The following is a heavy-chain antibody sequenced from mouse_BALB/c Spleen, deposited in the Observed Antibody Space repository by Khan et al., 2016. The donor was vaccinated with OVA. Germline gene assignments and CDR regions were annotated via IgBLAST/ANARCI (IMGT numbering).Heavy chain of an antibody. J-gene: IGHJ3*01. CDR1: GYSFTLYY. Sequence: EVQLQQSGPDLVKPGASVRISCKASGYSFTLYYLSWVKQSHGESLEWIGRVNPNNGDSAYNQKFKDRATLTVDKSSNTAYMELRSLTSEDSAVYDYARGYDFFASWGQGTLVTVSA. D-gene: IGHD1-2*01. CDR3: ARGYDFFAS. V-gene: IGHV1-26*01. CDR2: VNPNNGDS.